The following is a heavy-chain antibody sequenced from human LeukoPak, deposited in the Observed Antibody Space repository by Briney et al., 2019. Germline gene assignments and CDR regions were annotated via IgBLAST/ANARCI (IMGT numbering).Heavy chain of an antibody. D-gene: IGHD6-13*01. CDR3: AKDPITGYSSSYYFDY. J-gene: IGHJ4*02. V-gene: IGHV3-9*01. CDR1: GFTFDDYA. CDR2: ISWNSGSI. Sequence: PGGSLRLSCAASGFTFDDYAMHWVRQAPGKGLEWVSGISWNSGSIGYADSVKGRFTISRDNAKNSLYLQMNSLRAEDTAVYYCAKDPITGYSSSYYFDYWGQGTLVTVSS.